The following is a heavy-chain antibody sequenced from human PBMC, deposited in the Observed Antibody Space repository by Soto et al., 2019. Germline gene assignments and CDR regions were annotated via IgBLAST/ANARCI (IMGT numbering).Heavy chain of an antibody. CDR1: SGSISSSNW. CDR2: IYHSGST. D-gene: IGHD3-10*01. J-gene: IGHJ1*01. CDR3: ARGVRGGYFQH. Sequence: QVQLQESGPGLVKPSGTLSLTCAVSSGSISSSNWWIWVRQPPGKGLAWIGEIYHSGSTNYTPSLNSRVTIAVDKSKNQFSRKLSSGTAADTGVDYWARGVRGGYFQHWGQGTLVSVSS. V-gene: IGHV4-4*02.